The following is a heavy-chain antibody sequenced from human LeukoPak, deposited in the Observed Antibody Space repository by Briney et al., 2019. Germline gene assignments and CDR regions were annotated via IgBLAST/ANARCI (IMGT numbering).Heavy chain of an antibody. D-gene: IGHD6-13*01. CDR3: GFSSSWQYYFYY. CDR1: GFTFSSYA. Sequence: PGGSLRLSCAASGFTFSSYAMSWVRQAPGKGLEWVSAISGSGGSTYYADSVKGRFTISRDNSKNTLYLQMNSLRAEDTAVYYCGFSSSWQYYFYYWGQGTLVTVFS. V-gene: IGHV3-23*01. CDR2: ISGSGGST. J-gene: IGHJ4*02.